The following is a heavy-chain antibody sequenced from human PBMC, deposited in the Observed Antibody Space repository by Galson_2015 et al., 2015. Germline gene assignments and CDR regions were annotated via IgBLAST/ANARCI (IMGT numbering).Heavy chain of an antibody. D-gene: IGHD2-2*01. V-gene: IGHV3-23*01. CDR3: AKGFIAVPAAIIDY. CDR1: GFTVSSYD. CDR2: ISGRGGST. J-gene: IGHJ4*02. Sequence: SLRLACEASGFTVSSYDMSWVRQAPGKGLEWVSAISGRGGSTYYADSVKGRFTMSRDNSKNTLYLQMNSLRAEDTAVYYCAKGFIAVPAAIIDYWGQGTLVTVSS.